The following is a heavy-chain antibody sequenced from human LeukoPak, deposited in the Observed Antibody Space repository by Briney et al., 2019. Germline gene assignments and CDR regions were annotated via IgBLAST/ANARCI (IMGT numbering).Heavy chain of an antibody. CDR3: STSAYYYYMDV. V-gene: IGHV4-59*11. J-gene: IGHJ6*03. CDR1: GGSISRHY. CDR2: IYYSGST. Sequence: SETLSLTCTVSGGSISRHYWSWIRQPPGEGLEWIGYIYYSGSTNYNPSLKSRVTISVDTSKNQFSLNLSSVTAADTAVYYSSTSAYYYYMDVWGKGTTVTVSS.